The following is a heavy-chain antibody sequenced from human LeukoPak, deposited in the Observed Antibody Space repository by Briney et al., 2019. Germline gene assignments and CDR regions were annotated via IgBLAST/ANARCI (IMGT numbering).Heavy chain of an antibody. CDR3: ARDPDSGSYLDY. CDR1: GGTFSSYA. J-gene: IGHJ4*02. D-gene: IGHD1-26*01. V-gene: IGHV1-69*13. CDR2: IIPIFGTA. Sequence: ASVKVSCKASGGTFSSYAISWVRQALGQGLEWMGGIIPIFGTANYAQKFQGRVTITADESTSTAYMELSSLRSEDTAVYYCARDPDSGSYLDYWGQGTLVTVSS.